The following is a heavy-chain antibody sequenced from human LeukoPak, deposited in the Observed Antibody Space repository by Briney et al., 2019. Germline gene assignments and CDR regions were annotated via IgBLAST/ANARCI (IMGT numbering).Heavy chain of an antibody. V-gene: IGHV3-21*01. D-gene: IGHD6-19*01. CDR1: GFTFRAYA. CDR3: ATGYTSGTRIDY. J-gene: IGHJ4*02. Sequence: GGSLRLSCAASGFTFRAYAMYWVRQAPGQGLEWVSAISRSSSDIYYTDSVKGRFTISRDNANNFLYLQVSSLRAEDTAVYYCATGYTSGTRIDYWGQGTLVSVST. CDR2: ISRSSSDI.